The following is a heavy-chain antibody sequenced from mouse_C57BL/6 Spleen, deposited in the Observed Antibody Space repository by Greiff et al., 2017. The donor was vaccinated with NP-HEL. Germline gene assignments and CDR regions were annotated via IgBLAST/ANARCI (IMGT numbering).Heavy chain of an antibody. Sequence: VKLVESGAELVRPGTSVKMSCKASGYTFTNYWIGWAKQRPGHGLEWIGDIYPGGGYTNYNEKFKGKATLTADKSSSTAYMQFSSLTSEDSAIYYCARWIAYYSNYAYAMDYWGQGTSVTVSS. J-gene: IGHJ4*01. V-gene: IGHV1-63*01. CDR3: ARWIAYYSNYAYAMDY. D-gene: IGHD2-5*01. CDR1: GYTFTNYW. CDR2: IYPGGGYT.